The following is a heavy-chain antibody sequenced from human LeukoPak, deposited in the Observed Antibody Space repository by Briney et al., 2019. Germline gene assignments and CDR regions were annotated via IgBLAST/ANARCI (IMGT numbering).Heavy chain of an antibody. CDR2: IYSTGEN. CDR3: VRGHNENRYKSAVDI. D-gene: IGHD5-24*01. Sequence: SEALSLTCAVSGDSISSSTWWNWVRQPPGKGLEWIGEIYSTGENNKNPSLKNRVTISLDKPKNQFSLRLTSVTAADTAMYYCVRGHNENRYKSAVDIWGQGTKVTVSS. CDR1: GDSISSSTW. J-gene: IGHJ3*02. V-gene: IGHV4-4*02.